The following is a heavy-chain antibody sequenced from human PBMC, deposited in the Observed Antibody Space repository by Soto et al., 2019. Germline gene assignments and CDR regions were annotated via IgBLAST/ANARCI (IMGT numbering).Heavy chain of an antibody. Sequence: QIQLAQSGPEVARPGASVHVSCKAYGYILSDYVISWARQAPGQGLEWMGWISAYTGNTKYSQSLKGRVTMTIDSSTSTDYMELGSLRADDTAVYYCARFGRARTINFPYNDGMDVWGQGTPVTVSS. CDR3: ARFGRARTINFPYNDGMDV. CDR1: GYILSDYV. J-gene: IGHJ6*02. D-gene: IGHD1-20*01. V-gene: IGHV1-18*01. CDR2: ISAYTGNT.